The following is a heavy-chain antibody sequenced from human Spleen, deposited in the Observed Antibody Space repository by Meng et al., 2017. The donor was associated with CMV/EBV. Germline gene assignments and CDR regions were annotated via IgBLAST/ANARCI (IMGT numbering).Heavy chain of an antibody. CDR2: ISNTGNTK. CDR3: ARAAGGVAGIQLWDYYFDY. V-gene: IGHV3-48*04. D-gene: IGHD5-18*01. CDR1: GFTFSGYG. J-gene: IGHJ4*02. Sequence: GGSLRLSCAASGFTFSGYGMNWVRQAPGKGLEWASYISNTGNTKYYADSVKGRFTISRDNAKNSLYLQMNSLRAEDTAVYYCARAAGGVAGIQLWDYYFDYWGQGTLVTVSS.